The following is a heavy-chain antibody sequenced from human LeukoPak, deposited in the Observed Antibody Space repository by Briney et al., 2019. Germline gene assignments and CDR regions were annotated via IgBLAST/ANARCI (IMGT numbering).Heavy chain of an antibody. V-gene: IGHV3-30-3*01. D-gene: IGHD3-10*01. CDR3: AGALWYDAFDI. CDR1: GFTFSSYA. Sequence: PGRSLRLSCAASGFTFSSYAMHWVRQAPGKGLEWVAVISYDGSNKYYADSVEGRFTISRDNSKNTLYLQMNSLRAEDTAVYYCAGALWYDAFDIWGQGTMVTVSS. J-gene: IGHJ3*02. CDR2: ISYDGSNK.